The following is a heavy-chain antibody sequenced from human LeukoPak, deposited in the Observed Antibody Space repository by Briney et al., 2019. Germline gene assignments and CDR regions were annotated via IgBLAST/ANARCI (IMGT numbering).Heavy chain of an antibody. V-gene: IGHV3-74*01. D-gene: IGHD2/OR15-2a*01. CDR2: IRSDGSDT. CDR1: VFTFSDTW. CDR3: ARDWFHAIDY. J-gene: IGHJ4*02. Sequence: GGSLRLSCAASVFTFSDTWMHWVRQAPGEGLVWVSRIRSDGSDTRYAESVKGRFTISRDNAKNTLYLQMNSLRAEDTAVYYCARDWFHAIDYWGQGTLVTVSS.